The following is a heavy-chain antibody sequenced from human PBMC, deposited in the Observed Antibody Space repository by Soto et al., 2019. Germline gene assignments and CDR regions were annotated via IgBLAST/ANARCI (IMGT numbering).Heavy chain of an antibody. V-gene: IGHV1-18*01. Sequence: ASVKVSCKASGYTFTSYGISWVRQAPGQGLEWMGWISAYNGNTNYAQKLQGRVTMTTDTSTSTAYMELRSLRSDDTAVYYCARDKEEFYYGSGSYYSLGHAFDIWGQGTMVTVSS. J-gene: IGHJ3*02. D-gene: IGHD3-10*01. CDR1: GYTFTSYG. CDR3: ARDKEEFYYGSGSYYSLGHAFDI. CDR2: ISAYNGNT.